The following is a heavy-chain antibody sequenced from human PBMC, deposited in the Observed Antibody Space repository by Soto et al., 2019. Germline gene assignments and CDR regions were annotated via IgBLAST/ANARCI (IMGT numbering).Heavy chain of an antibody. CDR1: GGSFSGYS. CDR2: INHSGST. CDR3: ARGKITGLFDY. J-gene: IGHJ4*02. Sequence: QVQLQQWGAGLLKPSETLSLTCAVYGGSFSGYSWTWIRQLPGTGLEWIGEINHSGSTNYNPSLKSRVTISGDTSKNQFSLKLTSVTAADTAVYYCARGKITGLFDYWGQGTLVTVSS. D-gene: IGHD2-8*02. V-gene: IGHV4-34*01.